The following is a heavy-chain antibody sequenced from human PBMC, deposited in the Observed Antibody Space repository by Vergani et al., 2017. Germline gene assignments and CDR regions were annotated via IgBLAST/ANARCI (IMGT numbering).Heavy chain of an antibody. J-gene: IGHJ6*02. CDR2: LYYSGST. D-gene: IGHD3-3*01. CDR3: ARDRADFWRHYGMDV. CDR1: GGSISSGGYY. Sequence: QVQLQESGPGLVKPSQTLSLTCTVSGGSISSGGYYWSWIRQHPGKGLGWIGYLYYSGSTYYNPSLKSRVTISVDTSKNQFSLKLSSVTAADTAVYYCARDRADFWRHYGMDVWGQGTTVTVSS. V-gene: IGHV4-31*03.